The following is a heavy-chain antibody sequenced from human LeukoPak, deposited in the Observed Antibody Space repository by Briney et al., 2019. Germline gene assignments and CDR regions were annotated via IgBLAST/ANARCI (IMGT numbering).Heavy chain of an antibody. CDR3: ARAGLRYFDWLLLGNDAFDI. Sequence: ASVKVSCKASGYTFTSYYMHWVRQAPGQGLEWMGIINPSGGSTSYAQKFQGRVTMTRDMSTSTAYMELRSLRSDDTAVYYCARAGLRYFDWLLLGNDAFDIWGQGTMVTVSS. CDR1: GYTFTSYY. V-gene: IGHV1-46*01. D-gene: IGHD3-9*01. J-gene: IGHJ3*02. CDR2: INPSGGST.